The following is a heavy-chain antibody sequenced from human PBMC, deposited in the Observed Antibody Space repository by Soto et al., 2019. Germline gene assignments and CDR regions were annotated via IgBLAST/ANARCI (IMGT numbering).Heavy chain of an antibody. CDR2: ISHDGGAT. Sequence: QVQLVESGGGVVQSGRSLRLSCAASGFTFSTSGMHWIRQAPGKGREWVAMISHDGGATYYVDSVKGRVTISRDTDKNTLHLQMDSLRPEDTATYYCAKDWGSSGWYNWFDPWGQGTLVTVSS. V-gene: IGHV3-30*18. CDR1: GFTFSTSG. D-gene: IGHD6-13*01. J-gene: IGHJ5*02. CDR3: AKDWGSSGWYNWFDP.